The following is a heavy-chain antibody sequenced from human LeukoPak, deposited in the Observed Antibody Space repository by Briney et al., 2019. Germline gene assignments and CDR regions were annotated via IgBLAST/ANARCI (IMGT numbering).Heavy chain of an antibody. CDR1: GFTFSSYG. J-gene: IGHJ4*02. D-gene: IGHD5-12*01. Sequence: GRSLRLSCAASGFTFSSYGMHWARQAPGKGLEWVAVISYDGSNKYYADSVKGRFTISRDNSKNTLYLQMNSLRAEDTAVYYCAKQGGYSGYQLFDYRGQGTLVTVSS. CDR3: AKQGGYSGYQLFDY. CDR2: ISYDGSNK. V-gene: IGHV3-30*18.